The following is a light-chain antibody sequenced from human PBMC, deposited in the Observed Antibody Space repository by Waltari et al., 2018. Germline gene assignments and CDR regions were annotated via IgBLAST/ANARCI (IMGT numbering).Light chain of an antibody. CDR1: QSVSSNY. J-gene: IGKJ2*01. V-gene: IGKV3-20*01. CDR3: QQCGSLPGT. Sequence: EIVLTQSPGTLSLSPGERATLSCRASQSVSSNYLAWYQQKPGQAPRLLIYGASSRATGIPDRFSGSGSETDFTLTISRLEPEDFAVYYCQQCGSLPGTFGQGTKLEIK. CDR2: GAS.